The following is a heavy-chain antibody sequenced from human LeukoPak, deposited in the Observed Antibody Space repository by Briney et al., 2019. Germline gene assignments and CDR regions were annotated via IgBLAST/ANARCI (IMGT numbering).Heavy chain of an antibody. CDR1: GFTFSGSA. CDR3: TSMVASFDY. CDR2: IRSKANSYAT. D-gene: IGHD5-12*01. J-gene: IGHJ4*02. V-gene: IGHV3-73*01. Sequence: PGGSLRLSCAASGFTFSGSAMHWVRQASGKGLEWVGRIRSKANSYATAYAAPVKGRFTISRDDSKNTAYLQMNSLKTEDTAVYYCTSMVASFDYWGQGTLVTVSS.